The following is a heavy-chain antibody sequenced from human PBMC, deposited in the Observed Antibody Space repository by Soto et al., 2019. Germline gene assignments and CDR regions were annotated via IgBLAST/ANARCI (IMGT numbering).Heavy chain of an antibody. D-gene: IGHD3-22*01. CDR2: IYYSGST. CDR1: GGSISSYY. CDR3: ASSYYYDSSGYYYFDY. Sequence: QVQLQESGPGLVKPSETLSLTCTVSGGSISSYYWSWIRQPPGKGLEWIGSIYYSGSTNYNPSLKSRVTISVDTSKNPCSLKLSSVTAADTAVYYCASSYYYDSSGYYYFDYWGQGTLVTVSS. V-gene: IGHV4-59*01. J-gene: IGHJ4*02.